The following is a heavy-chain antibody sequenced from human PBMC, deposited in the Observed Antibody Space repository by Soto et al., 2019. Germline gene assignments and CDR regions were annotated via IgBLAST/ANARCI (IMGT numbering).Heavy chain of an antibody. CDR1: GFTFTTYW. J-gene: IGHJ3*01. V-gene: IGHV3-74*01. Sequence: EVQLVESGGGLVQPGGSLRLSCEASGFTFTTYWMHWVRQAPGKGLVGVSRINRDGSRTDYADSVKGRFSISRDNAKNTLYLQMNSLRAEDTAVYYCARPRGTTKSACDLWGPGTMVTVSS. CDR3: ARPRGTTKSACDL. CDR2: INRDGSRT. D-gene: IGHD4-4*01.